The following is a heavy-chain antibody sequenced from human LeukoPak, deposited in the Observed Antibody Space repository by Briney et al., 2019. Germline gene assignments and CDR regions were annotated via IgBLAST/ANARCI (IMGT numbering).Heavy chain of an antibody. CDR3: ARGGSGAYCPDF. Sequence: ASVTVSCTTSGYTFTNNAITWVRQAPGQGLEWMGWIGTYSGNKNLAQKFQGRVTMTTDTPTSTAYMELKSLRSDDTAVYFCARGGSGAYCPDFWGQGTLVIVSS. V-gene: IGHV1-18*01. CDR1: GYTFTNNA. CDR2: IGTYSGNK. J-gene: IGHJ4*02. D-gene: IGHD3-10*01.